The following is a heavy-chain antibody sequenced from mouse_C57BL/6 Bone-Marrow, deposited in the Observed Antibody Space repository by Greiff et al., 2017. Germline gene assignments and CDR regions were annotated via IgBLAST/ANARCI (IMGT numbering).Heavy chain of an antibody. CDR3: TVYYYGSTWYFDV. J-gene: IGHJ1*03. V-gene: IGHV6-3*01. CDR2: IRFKSDNYAT. Sequence: DVMLVESGGGLVQPGGSMKLSCVASGFTFSNYWMNWVRQSPEKGLEWVAQIRFKSDNYATHYAESVKGRFTISRDDSKSSVYLQMNNLRAGDTGIDYCTVYYYGSTWYFDVWGTGTTVTVSS. CDR1: GFTFSNYW. D-gene: IGHD1-1*01.